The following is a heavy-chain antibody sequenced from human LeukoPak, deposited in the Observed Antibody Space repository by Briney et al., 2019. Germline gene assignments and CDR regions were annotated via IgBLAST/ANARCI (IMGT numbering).Heavy chain of an antibody. J-gene: IGHJ5*02. CDR3: ARDYYGGKPYNWFDP. V-gene: IGHV1-3*01. Sequence: ASVKVSCKASGYTFTSYAMHWVRQAPGQRLGWMGWINAGNGNTKYSQKFQGRVTITRDTSASTAYMELSSLRSEDTAVYYCARDYYGGKPYNWFDPWGQGTLVTVSS. D-gene: IGHD3-10*01. CDR2: INAGNGNT. CDR1: GYTFTSYA.